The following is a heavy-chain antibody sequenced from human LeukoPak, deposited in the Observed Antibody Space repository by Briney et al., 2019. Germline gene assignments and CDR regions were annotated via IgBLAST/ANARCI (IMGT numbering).Heavy chain of an antibody. CDR1: GGSFSGYY. CDR2: INHSGST. V-gene: IGHV4-34*01. J-gene: IGHJ5*02. D-gene: IGHD1-26*01. Sequence: SETLSLTCAVYGGSFSGYYWSWIRQPPGKGLEWIGEINHSGSTNYNPSLKSRVTMSVDTSKNQFSLKLSSVTAADTAVYYCARDGSWFDPWGQGTLVTVSS. CDR3: ARDGSWFDP.